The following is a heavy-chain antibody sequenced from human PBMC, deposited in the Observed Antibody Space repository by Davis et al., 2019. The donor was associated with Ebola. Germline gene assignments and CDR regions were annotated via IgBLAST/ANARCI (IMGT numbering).Heavy chain of an antibody. CDR3: ARVRDGGDH. V-gene: IGHV3-21*04. J-gene: IGHJ4*02. CDR1: GFTFSTYS. Sequence: GGSLRLSCAASGFTFSTYSMSWVRQAPGKGLEWVSSISSDSDYIYYADSAKGRFTISRDNAKNSLYLQMNSLRAEDTAVYYCARVRDGGDHWGQGTLVTVSS. D-gene: IGHD5-24*01. CDR2: ISSDSDYI.